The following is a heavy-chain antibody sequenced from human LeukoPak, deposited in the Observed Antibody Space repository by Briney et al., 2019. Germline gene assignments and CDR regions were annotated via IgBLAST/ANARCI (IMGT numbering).Heavy chain of an antibody. Sequence: PGGSLRLSCAASGFTFSSYAMHWVRQAPGKGLEWVAVISYDGSNKYYADSVKGRFTISRDNSKNTLYLQMNSLRAEDTAVYYCARDYVGATDYWGQGTLVTVSS. CDR2: ISYDGSNK. V-gene: IGHV3-30-3*01. D-gene: IGHD1-26*01. CDR3: ARDYVGATDY. CDR1: GFTFSSYA. J-gene: IGHJ4*02.